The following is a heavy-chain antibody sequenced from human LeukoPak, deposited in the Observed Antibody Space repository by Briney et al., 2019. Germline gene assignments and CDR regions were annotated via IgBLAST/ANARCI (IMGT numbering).Heavy chain of an antibody. Sequence: GGSLRLSCAASGFIFTTYAMSWVRQAPGKGLEWVSAISGSGTSTYYADSVKGRFTISRDNSKNTLYLQMNSLRAEDTAVYYCAKVPGYCSGGSCSTRAEYFQHWGQGTLVTVSS. D-gene: IGHD2-15*01. V-gene: IGHV3-23*01. CDR3: AKVPGYCSGGSCSTRAEYFQH. CDR1: GFIFTTYA. J-gene: IGHJ1*01. CDR2: ISGSGTST.